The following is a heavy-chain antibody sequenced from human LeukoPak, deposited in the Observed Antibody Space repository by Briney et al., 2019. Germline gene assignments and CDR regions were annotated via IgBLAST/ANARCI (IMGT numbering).Heavy chain of an antibody. V-gene: IGHV3-53*01. D-gene: IGHD2/OR15-2a*01. J-gene: IGHJ4*02. CDR3: ARGEDGFFFDY. CDR1: GFTVSSNY. Sequence: PGGSLRLSCAASGFTVSSNYMSWVRQAPGKGLEWVSVIYSGGSTYYADSVKGRFTISRDNSKNTLYLQMNSLRAEDTAVYYCARGEDGFFFDYWGQGTLVTVSS. CDR2: IYSGGST.